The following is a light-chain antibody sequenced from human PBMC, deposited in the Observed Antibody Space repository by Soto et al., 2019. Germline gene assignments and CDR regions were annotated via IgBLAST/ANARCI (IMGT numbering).Light chain of an antibody. Sequence: ESVLTQSPGTLSLSPGDRATLSCRASQSVSGSYLAWYQQKPGQAPRLLIYGASSRAPGIPDRFSGSGAGTDFTLTINRLEPEDFAVYYCLQYGSSPPAYTFGQGTKLEIK. V-gene: IGKV3-20*01. CDR2: GAS. J-gene: IGKJ2*01. CDR3: LQYGSSPPAYT. CDR1: QSVSGSY.